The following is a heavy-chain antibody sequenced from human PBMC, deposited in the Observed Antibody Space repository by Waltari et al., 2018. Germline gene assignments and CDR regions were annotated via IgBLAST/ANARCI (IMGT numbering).Heavy chain of an antibody. Sequence: EVQLVESGGGLVQPGGSLRLSCSASAFSFSSYGMHWVRQTPGKGLEYVAGISDNGRSTYYANSVKDRFSISRDNSKNTLYIQMSSLRSEDTAIYYCVKTVVGSFIFDYWGQGTLVTVSS. CDR3: VKTVVGSFIFDY. CDR1: AFSFSSYG. CDR2: ISDNGRST. D-gene: IGHD1-26*01. V-gene: IGHV3-64D*06. J-gene: IGHJ4*02.